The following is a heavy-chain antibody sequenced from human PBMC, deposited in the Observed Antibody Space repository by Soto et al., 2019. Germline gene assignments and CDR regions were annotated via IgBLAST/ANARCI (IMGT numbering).Heavy chain of an antibody. CDR2: INHSGST. Sequence: SETLSLTCAVYGGSFSGYYWSWIRQPPGKGLAWVGEINHSGSTNYNPSLKNRVTISVDTSKNQFSLKLSSVTAADTAVYYCASMGISTPCFDYWGQGTLVTVSS. CDR3: ASMGISTPCFDY. V-gene: IGHV4-34*01. CDR1: GGSFSGYY. D-gene: IGHD7-27*01. J-gene: IGHJ4*02.